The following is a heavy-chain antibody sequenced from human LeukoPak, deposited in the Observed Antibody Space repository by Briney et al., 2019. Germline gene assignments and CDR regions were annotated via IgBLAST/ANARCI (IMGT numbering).Heavy chain of an antibody. CDR1: GYIFTSYD. V-gene: IGHV1-18*01. Sequence: PGASVKVSCKASGYIFTSYDFTWVRQAPGQGLEWMGWISAYNGRTNYAQKLQGRVTMTTDTSTTTAYMELRSLRSDDTAVYYCGRCQQYCSGGSCYYYYYYMDVWGKGTTVTVSS. CDR3: GRCQQYCSGGSCYYYYYYMDV. CDR2: ISAYNGRT. J-gene: IGHJ6*03. D-gene: IGHD2-15*01.